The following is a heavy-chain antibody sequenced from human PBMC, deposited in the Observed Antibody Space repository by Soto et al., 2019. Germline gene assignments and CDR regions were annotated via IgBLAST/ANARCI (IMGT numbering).Heavy chain of an antibody. CDR1: GGTFSSYA. J-gene: IGHJ5*02. D-gene: IGHD6-13*01. V-gene: IGHV1-2*02. CDR3: ARADSSSWYWFDP. Sequence: QVQLVQSGAEVKKPGSSVKVSCKASGGTFSSYAISWVRQAPGQGLEWMGWINPNSGGTNYAQKFQGRVTMTRDTSISTAYMELSRLRSDDTAVYYCARADSSSWYWFDPWGQGTLVTVSS. CDR2: INPNSGGT.